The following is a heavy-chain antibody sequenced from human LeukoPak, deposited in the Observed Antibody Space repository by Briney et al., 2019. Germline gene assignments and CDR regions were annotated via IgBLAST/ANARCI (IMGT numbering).Heavy chain of an antibody. Sequence: GGSLRLSCAASGLTFRNYAMSWVRQAPGKGLGWVSVICANDGNTYYADAVKGRFTISRDNSKDTLYLQMDSLRAEDTAVYYCAKGSGSSCYSPCDYWGQGILVTVSS. V-gene: IGHV3-23*01. CDR2: ICANDGNT. CDR3: AKGSGSSCYSPCDY. J-gene: IGHJ4*02. D-gene: IGHD2-15*01. CDR1: GLTFRNYA.